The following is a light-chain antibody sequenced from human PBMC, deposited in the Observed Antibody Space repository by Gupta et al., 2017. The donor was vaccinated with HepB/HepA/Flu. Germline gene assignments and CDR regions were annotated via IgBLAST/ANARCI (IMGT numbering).Light chain of an antibody. CDR3: QQTDSAPQT. CDR1: QSISIY. Sequence: DIQMTQSPSSLSASVGDRVTITCRPSQSISIYLNWYQQKVGKAPKLLMFGGSDLQSGVPSRFSGSRSGTDFTLTISSLQPEDFATYYCQQTDSAPQTFGQGTKLEIK. J-gene: IGKJ2*01. CDR2: GGS. V-gene: IGKV1-39*01.